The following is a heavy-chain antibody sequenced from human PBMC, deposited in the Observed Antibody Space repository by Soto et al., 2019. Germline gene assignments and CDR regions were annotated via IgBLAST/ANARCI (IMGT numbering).Heavy chain of an antibody. CDR3: ARTYSSSWDNWFDP. D-gene: IGHD6-13*01. Sequence: SGPTLVNPTQTLTLTCTFSGFSLSTSGMRVSWIRQPPGKALEWLARIDWDDDKFYSTSLKTRLTISKDTSKNQVVLTMTNMDPVDTATYYCARTYSSSWDNWFDPGGQGPLVTVSS. CDR2: IDWDDDK. J-gene: IGHJ5*02. CDR1: GFSLSTSGMR. V-gene: IGHV2-70*04.